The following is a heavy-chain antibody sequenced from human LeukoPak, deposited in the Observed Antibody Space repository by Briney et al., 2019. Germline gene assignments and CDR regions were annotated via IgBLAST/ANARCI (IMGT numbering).Heavy chain of an antibody. V-gene: IGHV1-2*06. D-gene: IGHD7-27*01. Sequence: ASVKVSCKASGYTFSGYFIHWVRQAAGQGLEWMGRINANSGGTEYAQNFQGRVTMTRDTSISTASMELSRLTSDDTAVYYCAGDLSSTSNWELDYWGQGTLVTVSS. CDR1: GYTFSGYF. J-gene: IGHJ4*02. CDR2: INANSGGT. CDR3: AGDLSSTSNWELDY.